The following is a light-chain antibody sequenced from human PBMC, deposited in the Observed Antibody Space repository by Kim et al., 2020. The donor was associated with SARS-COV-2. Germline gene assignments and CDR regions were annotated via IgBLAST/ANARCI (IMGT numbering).Light chain of an antibody. CDR3: AAWDDSLSGRV. J-gene: IGLJ1*01. CDR1: RSNIGSNY. V-gene: IGLV1-47*01. Sequence: GQRVTISCSGSRSNIGSNYVYWYQQLPGTAPKLLIYRNNQRPSGVPDRFSGSKSGTSASLAISGLRSEDEADYYCAAWDDSLSGRVFGTGTKVTVL. CDR2: RNN.